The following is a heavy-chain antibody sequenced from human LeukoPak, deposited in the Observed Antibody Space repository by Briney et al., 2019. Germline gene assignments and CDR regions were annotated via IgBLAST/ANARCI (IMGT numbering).Heavy chain of an antibody. Sequence: ASVKVSCKASGYTFTSYGISWVRQAPGQGLEWMGRISAYNGNTNYAQKLQGRVTMTTDTSTSTAYMELRSLRSDDTAVYYCARDPPSRNWFDPWGQGTLVTVSS. CDR1: GYTFTSYG. V-gene: IGHV1-18*01. CDR2: ISAYNGNT. CDR3: ARDPPSRNWFDP. J-gene: IGHJ5*02.